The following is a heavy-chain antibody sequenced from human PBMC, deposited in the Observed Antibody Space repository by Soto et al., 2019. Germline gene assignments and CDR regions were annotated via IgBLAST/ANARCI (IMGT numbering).Heavy chain of an antibody. CDR3: ARTYYCGSGSYSNPFATPTYYCYGMDV. CDR1: GGSISSYS. V-gene: IGHV4-59*01. J-gene: IGHJ6*02. Sequence: SETLSLTCTASGGSISSYSWSWTRQPPGKGLEWIGYIYYSGSTNYNPSLKSRVTISVDTSKNQFSLKLSSVTAADTAVYYCARTYYCGSGSYSNPFATPTYYCYGMDVWGQGTTVTVSS. CDR2: IYYSGST. D-gene: IGHD3-10*01.